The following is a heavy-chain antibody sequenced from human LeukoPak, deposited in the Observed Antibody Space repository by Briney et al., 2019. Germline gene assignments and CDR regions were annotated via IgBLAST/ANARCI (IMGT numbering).Heavy chain of an antibody. CDR1: GFTFSSCA. V-gene: IGHV3-21*01. Sequence: GGSLRLSCAASGFTFSSCAMSWVRQAPGKGLEWVSSISSSSSYIYYADSVKGRFTISRDNAQNSLYLQMNSLRAEDTAVYYCARRSAYYFDYWGQGTLVTVSS. CDR3: ARRSAYYFDY. J-gene: IGHJ4*02. CDR2: ISSSSSYI.